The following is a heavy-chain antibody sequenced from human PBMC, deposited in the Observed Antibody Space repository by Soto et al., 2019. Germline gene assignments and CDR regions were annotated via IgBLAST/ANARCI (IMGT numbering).Heavy chain of an antibody. J-gene: IGHJ6*02. CDR2: IYYSGST. CDR1: GGSISSGGYY. CDR3: ARDVRPPRGYYYGMDL. D-gene: IGHD1-1*01. Sequence: PSETLSLTCTVSGGSISSGGYYWSWIRQHPGKGLEWIGYIYYSGSTYYNPSLKSRVTTSVDTSKNQFSLKLSSVTAADTAVYYCARDVRPPRGYYYGMDLWGQGTTVTVSS. V-gene: IGHV4-31*03.